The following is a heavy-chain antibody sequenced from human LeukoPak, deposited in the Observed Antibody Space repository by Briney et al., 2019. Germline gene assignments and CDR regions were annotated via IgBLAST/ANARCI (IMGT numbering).Heavy chain of an antibody. CDR2: IWYDGSNK. CDR1: GFTFSSYG. D-gene: IGHD3-22*01. J-gene: IGHJ3*02. V-gene: IGHV3-33*01. Sequence: GGSLRLSCAASGFTFSSYGMHWVRQAPGKGLEWVAVIWYDGSNKYYADSVKGRFTISRDNSKNTLYLQMNSLRAEDTAVYYCARDFYDSSGYYLPMDDAFDIWGQGTMVTVSS. CDR3: ARDFYDSSGYYLPMDDAFDI.